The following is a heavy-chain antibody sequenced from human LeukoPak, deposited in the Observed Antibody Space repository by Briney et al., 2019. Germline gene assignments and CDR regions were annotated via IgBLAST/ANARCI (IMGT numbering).Heavy chain of an antibody. J-gene: IGHJ4*02. CDR1: GYTFTNYD. Sequence: ASVKVSCKAPGYTFTNYDINWVRQAAGQGLEWMGWMNPNSGNTGYAQKFQGRVTMTRNTSISTAYMELSSLRSDDTAVYYCARDDVVAGYDYWGQGTLVTVSS. D-gene: IGHD2-21*01. CDR2: MNPNSGNT. CDR3: ARDDVVAGYDY. V-gene: IGHV1-8*01.